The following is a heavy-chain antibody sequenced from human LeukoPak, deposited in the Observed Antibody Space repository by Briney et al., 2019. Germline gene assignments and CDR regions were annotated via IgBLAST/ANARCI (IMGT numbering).Heavy chain of an antibody. CDR2: IYYSGST. J-gene: IGHJ6*02. CDR3: ARLGLRPLHVYYGMDV. V-gene: IGHV4-30-4*01. D-gene: IGHD5-12*01. Sequence: KPSQTLSLTCTVSGGSISSGDYYWSWIRQPPGKGLEWIGYIYYSGSTNYNPSLKSRVTISVDTSKNQFSLKLSSVTAADTAVYYCARLGLRPLHVYYGMDVWGQGATVTVSS. CDR1: GGSISSGDYY.